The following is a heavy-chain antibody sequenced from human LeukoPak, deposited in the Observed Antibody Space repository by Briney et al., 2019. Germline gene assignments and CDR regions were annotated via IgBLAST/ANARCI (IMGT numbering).Heavy chain of an antibody. V-gene: IGHV1-8*01. J-gene: IGHJ5*02. CDR2: MNPNSGNT. CDR3: ARDIKRSRARWENLGIDP. D-gene: IGHD3-16*01. Sequence: GASVKVSCKASGYTFTSYDINWVRQATGQGLEWMGWMNPNSGNTGYAQKFQGRVTMTADASTSTTYMELRSLRSDDTAVYYCARDIKRSRARWENLGIDPWGQGTLVTVSS. CDR1: GYTFTSYD.